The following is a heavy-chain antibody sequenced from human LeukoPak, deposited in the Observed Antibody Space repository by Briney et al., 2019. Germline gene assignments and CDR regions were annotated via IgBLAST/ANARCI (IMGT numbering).Heavy chain of an antibody. J-gene: IGHJ6*03. CDR2: ISGSGGST. V-gene: IGHV3-23*01. D-gene: IGHD3-16*01. Sequence: PGGSLRLSCAASGFTFSSYAMSWVRQAPRKGLEWVSSISGSGGSTYYADSVKGRFTISRDNSKNTLYLQMNSLRAEDTAVYYCATWDYYYYYMDVWGKGTTVTVSS. CDR3: ATWDYYYYYMDV. CDR1: GFTFSSYA.